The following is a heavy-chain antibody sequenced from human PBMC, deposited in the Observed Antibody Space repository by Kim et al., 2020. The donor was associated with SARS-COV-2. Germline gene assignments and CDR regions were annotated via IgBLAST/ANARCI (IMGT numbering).Heavy chain of an antibody. CDR3: ARLDSSGYYPFDY. CDR2: IYYSGST. V-gene: IGHV4-39*07. Sequence: SETLSLTCTVSGGSISSSSYYWGWIRQPPGKGLEWIGSIYYSGSTYYNPSLKSRVTISVDTSKNQFSLKLSSVTAADTAVYYCARLDSSGYYPFDYWGQG. CDR1: GGSISSSSYY. J-gene: IGHJ4*02. D-gene: IGHD3-22*01.